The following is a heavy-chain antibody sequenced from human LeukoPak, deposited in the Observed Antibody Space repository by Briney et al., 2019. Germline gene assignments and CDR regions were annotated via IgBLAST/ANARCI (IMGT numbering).Heavy chain of an antibody. J-gene: IGHJ3*02. Sequence: GGSLRLSCAASGFTFNSYAMSWGRQAPGKGLKWVSTINDNGDGTYYADSVKGRFTISRDNSYNTVSLQMNSLRAEDTAVYYCARPSRYCSSTSCQPGDIWGQGTMVTVSS. V-gene: IGHV3-23*01. CDR1: GFTFNSYA. CDR2: INDNGDGT. CDR3: ARPSRYCSSTSCQPGDI. D-gene: IGHD2-2*01.